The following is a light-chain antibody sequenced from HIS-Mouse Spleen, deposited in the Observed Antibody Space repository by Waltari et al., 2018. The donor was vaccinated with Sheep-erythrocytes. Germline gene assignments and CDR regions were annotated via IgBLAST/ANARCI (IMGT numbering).Light chain of an antibody. J-gene: IGLJ3*02. V-gene: IGLV2-8*01. CDR1: SSDVGCYNY. CDR3: SSYAGSNNWV. CDR2: EVS. Sequence: QSALTQPRSVSGSPGQSVTISCTGTSSDVGCYNYVSWYQQHPGKAPKPMIYEVSKRPSGVPDRFSGSKSGNTASLTVSGLQAEDEADYYCSSYAGSNNWVFGGGTKLTVL.